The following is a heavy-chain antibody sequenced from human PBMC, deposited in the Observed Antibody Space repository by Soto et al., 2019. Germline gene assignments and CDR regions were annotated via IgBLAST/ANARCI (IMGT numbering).Heavy chain of an antibody. CDR1: GFTFGNYG. D-gene: IGHD3-3*01. CDR2: ISSPGRRT. Sequence: PGGSLRLSCGTSGFTFGNYGMGCVRQAPGKGLYWVSVISSPGRRTYYADSVNGRFTISIDNSKNTLYLQMDSLRADDTAVYYCAKDRGFLDGIDYWGQGTPVTVSS. CDR3: AKDRGFLDGIDY. V-gene: IGHV3-23*01. J-gene: IGHJ4*02.